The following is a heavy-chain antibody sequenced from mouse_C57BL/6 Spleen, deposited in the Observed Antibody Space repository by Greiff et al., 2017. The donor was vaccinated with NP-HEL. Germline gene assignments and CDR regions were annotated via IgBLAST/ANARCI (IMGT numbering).Heavy chain of an antibody. CDR3: ARQGQYGSGAGFDY. Sequence: EVMLVESGGDLVKPGGSLKLSCAASGSTFSSYGMSWVRQTPDKRLEWVATISSGGSYTYYPDSVKGRYTISRDNAKNTLYLQMSSQNSEDTAMYYCARQGQYGSGAGFDYWGQGTLVTVSA. CDR1: GSTFSSYG. J-gene: IGHJ3*01. CDR2: ISSGGSYT. D-gene: IGHD1-1*01. V-gene: IGHV5-6*01.